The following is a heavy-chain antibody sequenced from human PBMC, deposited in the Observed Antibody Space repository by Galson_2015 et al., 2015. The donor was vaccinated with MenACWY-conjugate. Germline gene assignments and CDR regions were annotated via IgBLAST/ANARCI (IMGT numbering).Heavy chain of an antibody. Sequence: QSGAEVKKPGESLRISCQGSGYSFSTYWISWVRQVPGKGLEWMGRIDPGDSYTNYSPSFQGHVSISVDKSINTAYLRWRSLRASDTAMYYCATSPARASRRPVYYYMDVWGKGTTVTVSS. CDR3: ATSPARASRRPVYYYMDV. V-gene: IGHV5-10-1*01. CDR1: GYSFSTYW. CDR2: IDPGDSYT. J-gene: IGHJ6*03. D-gene: IGHD6-6*01.